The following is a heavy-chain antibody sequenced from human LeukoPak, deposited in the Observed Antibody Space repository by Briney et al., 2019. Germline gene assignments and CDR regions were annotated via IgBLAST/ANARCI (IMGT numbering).Heavy chain of an antibody. CDR1: GFTFSSYG. J-gene: IGHJ6*04. CDR2: ISYDGSNK. D-gene: IGHD3-10*02. Sequence: GGSLRLSCAASGFTFSSYGMHWVRQAPGKGLEWVAIISYDGSNKYYADSVKGRFTISRDNAKNSLYLQMNSLRAEDTAVYYCAELGITMIGGVWGKGTTVTISS. V-gene: IGHV3-30*18. CDR3: AELGITMIGGV.